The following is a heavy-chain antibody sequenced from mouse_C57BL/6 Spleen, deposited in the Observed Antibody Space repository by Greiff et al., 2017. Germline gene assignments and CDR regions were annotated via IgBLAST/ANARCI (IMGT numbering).Heavy chain of an antibody. V-gene: IGHV5-12*01. CDR2: ISNGGGST. CDR1: GFTFSDYY. J-gene: IGHJ3*01. D-gene: IGHD1-1*01. Sequence: EVKLVESGGGLVQPGGSLKLSCAASGFTFSDYYMYWVRQTPEKRLEWVAYISNGGGSTYYPDTVKGRFTISRDNAKNTLYLQMSRLKSEDTAMYYCSRHGDYYGSSPLAYWGQGTLVTVSA. CDR3: SRHGDYYGSSPLAY.